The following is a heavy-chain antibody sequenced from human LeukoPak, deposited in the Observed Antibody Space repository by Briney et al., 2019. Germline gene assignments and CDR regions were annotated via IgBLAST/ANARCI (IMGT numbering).Heavy chain of an antibody. Sequence: GGSLRLSCAASGFTFSSYGMSWVRQAPGKGLEWVSGIGPSGDRTYYVDSVKGRFTISRDNSKNTVYLQMSSLRADDTAVYYCAKDSGWILFDDWGQGTLVTVSS. CDR1: GFTFSSYG. CDR2: IGPSGDRT. CDR3: AKDSGWILFDD. D-gene: IGHD2-2*03. V-gene: IGHV3-23*01. J-gene: IGHJ4*02.